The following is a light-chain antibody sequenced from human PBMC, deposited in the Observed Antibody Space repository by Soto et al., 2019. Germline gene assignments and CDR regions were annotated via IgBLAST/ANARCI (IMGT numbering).Light chain of an antibody. CDR3: QQYNSYSGWT. J-gene: IGKJ1*01. V-gene: IGKV1-5*01. CDR2: DAS. CDR1: QSISSW. Sequence: DIQMTQSPSTLSASVGDRVTITCRASQSISSWLAWYQQKPGKAPKLLIYDASSLESGVPSRFSGSGSGTEFTLTTSRLQPDDFANYYCQQYNSYSGWTFGQGTKVDTK.